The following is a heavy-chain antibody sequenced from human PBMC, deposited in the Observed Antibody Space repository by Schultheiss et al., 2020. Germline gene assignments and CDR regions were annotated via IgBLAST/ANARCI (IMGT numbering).Heavy chain of an antibody. CDR3: ARYSSTSRDAFDI. CDR1: GGSISSYY. CDR2: IYYSGST. V-gene: IGHV4-59*01. J-gene: IGHJ3*02. Sequence: SETLSLTCTVSGGSISSYYWSWIRQHPGKGLEWIGYIYYSGSTYYNPSLKSRVTISVDTSKNQFSLKLTSVTAADAAVYYCARYSSTSRDAFDIWGQGTMVTVSS. D-gene: IGHD2-2*01.